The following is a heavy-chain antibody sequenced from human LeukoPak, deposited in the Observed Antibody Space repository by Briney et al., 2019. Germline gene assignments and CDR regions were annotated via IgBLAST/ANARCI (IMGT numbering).Heavy chain of an antibody. CDR2: IYYSGST. CDR1: GGSISSYY. J-gene: IGHJ4*02. Sequence: PSETLSLTCTVSGGSISSYYWSWIRQPPGKGLEWIGYIYYSGSTNYNPSLKSRVTISVDTSKNQFSLKLSSVTAADTAAYYCTSSDYYGSGSYYMFDYWGQGTLVTVSS. V-gene: IGHV4-59*01. CDR3: TSSDYYGSGSYYMFDY. D-gene: IGHD3-10*01.